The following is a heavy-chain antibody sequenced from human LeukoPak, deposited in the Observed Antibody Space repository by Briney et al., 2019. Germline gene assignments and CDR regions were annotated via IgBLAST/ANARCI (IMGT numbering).Heavy chain of an antibody. CDR1: GYTFTSSG. V-gene: IGHV1-18*01. Sequence: ASVKVSCKASGYTFTSSGISWVRQAPGQGLEWMGWISAYNGNTNYAQKLQGRVTMTTDTSTSTAYMELRSLRSDDTAVYYGARERQAYAYYDFWSGYYSPNWFDPWGQGTLVTVSS. CDR3: ARERQAYAYYDFWSGYYSPNWFDP. J-gene: IGHJ5*02. CDR2: ISAYNGNT. D-gene: IGHD3-3*01.